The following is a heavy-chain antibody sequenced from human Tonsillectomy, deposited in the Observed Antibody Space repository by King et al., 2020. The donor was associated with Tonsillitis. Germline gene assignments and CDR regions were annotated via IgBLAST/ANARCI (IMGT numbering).Heavy chain of an antibody. Sequence: VQLVESGGGVVQPGRSLRLSCAASGFSFSNYAMHWVRQAPGKGLQWVGIISYDGSNKYYADSVKGRFTISRDNSKNTLYLQMNSLRAEDTAVYYCARDHSYYYFDYGGQGTLVTVSS. CDR3: ARDHSYYYFDY. V-gene: IGHV3-30-3*01. J-gene: IGHJ4*02. D-gene: IGHD3-10*01. CDR2: ISYDGSNK. CDR1: GFSFSNYA.